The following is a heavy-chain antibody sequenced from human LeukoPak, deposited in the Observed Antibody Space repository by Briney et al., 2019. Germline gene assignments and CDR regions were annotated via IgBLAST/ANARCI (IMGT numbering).Heavy chain of an antibody. CDR3: ARTVPGSYYKNGMDV. CDR2: IYYSGST. CDR1: GGSISSSSYY. V-gene: IGHV4-39*01. Sequence: SETLSLTCTVSGGSISSSSYYWGWIRRPPGRGVEWVGSIYYSGSTYYNPSLKSRVAISVDTSKNQFSLKLSSVTAADTAVYYCARTVPGSYYKNGMDVWGQGTTVTVSS. J-gene: IGHJ6*02. D-gene: IGHD3-10*01.